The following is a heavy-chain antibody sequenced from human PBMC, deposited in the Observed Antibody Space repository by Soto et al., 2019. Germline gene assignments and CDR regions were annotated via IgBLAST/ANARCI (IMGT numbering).Heavy chain of an antibody. CDR3: ARDAIVATITPYYYYYGMDG. V-gene: IGHV1-18*01. Sequence: GASVQVSCKASGYTFTSYGISWVRQAPGQGLEWMGWISAYNGNTNYAQKLQGRVTMTTDISTSTAYMELRSLRSDDTAVYYCARDAIVATITPYYYYYGMDGWGQGTTVTVPS. J-gene: IGHJ6*02. CDR2: ISAYNGNT. CDR1: GYTFTSYG. D-gene: IGHD5-12*01.